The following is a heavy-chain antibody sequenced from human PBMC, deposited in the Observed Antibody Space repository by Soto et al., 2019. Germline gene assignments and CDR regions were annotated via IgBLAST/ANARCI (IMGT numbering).Heavy chain of an antibody. CDR2: INPSGGST. CDR1: GYTFTSYY. J-gene: IGHJ5*02. CDR3: ARDVTTYYDSSGYSNWFDP. Sequence: ASVKVSCKASGYTFTSYYMHWVRQAPGQGLEWMGIINPSGGSTSYAQKFQGRVTMTRDTSTSTVYMELSSLRSEDTAVYYCARDVTTYYDSSGYSNWFDPWGQGTLVTVSS. V-gene: IGHV1-46*01. D-gene: IGHD3-22*01.